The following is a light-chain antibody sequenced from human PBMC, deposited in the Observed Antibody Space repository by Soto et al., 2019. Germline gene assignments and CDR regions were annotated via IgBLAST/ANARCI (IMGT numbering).Light chain of an antibody. CDR3: QQSYSTPT. V-gene: IGKV1-39*01. J-gene: IGKJ5*01. CDR2: AAS. CDR1: QSIISY. Sequence: DIQMTQSPSSLSASVGDRVTITCRASQSIISYLNWYQQKPGKAPKLLIYAASSLQSGVPSRFSGSGSGTYFTLTISSLQPEAFATYSCQQSYSTPTFGQGTRLEIK.